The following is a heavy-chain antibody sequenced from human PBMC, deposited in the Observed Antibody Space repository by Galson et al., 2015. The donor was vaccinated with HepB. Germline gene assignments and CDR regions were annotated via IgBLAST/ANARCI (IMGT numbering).Heavy chain of an antibody. CDR1: GFTFTDYA. Sequence: SLRLSCAASGFTFTDYAVHWVRQAPGKGLEWVSVISYDGSNKYYADSVKGRFTVFRDNSKNTLSLQMSSLRAEDTAVYYCARDRAYGSGNYPANFYYSMDVWGQGTAVTVSS. CDR3: ARDRAYGSGNYPANFYYSMDV. V-gene: IGHV3-30-3*01. D-gene: IGHD3-10*01. J-gene: IGHJ6*02. CDR2: ISYDGSNK.